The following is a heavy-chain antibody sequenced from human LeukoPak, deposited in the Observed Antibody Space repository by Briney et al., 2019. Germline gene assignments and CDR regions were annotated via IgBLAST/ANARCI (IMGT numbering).Heavy chain of an antibody. J-gene: IGHJ5*02. D-gene: IGHD2-2*01. CDR2: IYTSGST. CDR1: GGSISSYY. Sequence: PSETLSLTCTVSGGSISSYYWSWIRQPAGKGLEWIGRIYTSGSTNYNPSLKSRVTMSVDTSKNKFSLKLSSVTAADTAVYYCARDLFLCSSTSCYAGLPYYDILPSGIWFDPWGQGTLVTVSS. CDR3: ARDLFLCSSTSCYAGLPYYDILPSGIWFDP. V-gene: IGHV4-4*07.